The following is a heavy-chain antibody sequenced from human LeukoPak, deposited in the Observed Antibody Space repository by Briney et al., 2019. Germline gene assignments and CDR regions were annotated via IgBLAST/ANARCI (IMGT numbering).Heavy chain of an antibody. Sequence: PSETLSLICSVSGGSISRSNPYWGWIRQPPGKGLEWIVYIYYSGSTNYNPSLKSRVTISVDTSKNQFSLKLSSVTAADTAVYYCAVSSWYNWFDPWGQGTLVTVSS. D-gene: IGHD6-13*01. CDR2: IYYSGST. V-gene: IGHV4-61*05. J-gene: IGHJ5*02. CDR3: AVSSWYNWFDP. CDR1: GGSISRSNPY.